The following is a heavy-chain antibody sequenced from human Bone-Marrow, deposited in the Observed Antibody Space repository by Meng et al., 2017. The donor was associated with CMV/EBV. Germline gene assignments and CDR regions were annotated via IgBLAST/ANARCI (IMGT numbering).Heavy chain of an antibody. CDR3: ARDPNPSIAAAGTFGY. CDR2: IIPILGIA. D-gene: IGHD6-13*01. J-gene: IGHJ4*02. Sequence: SVKVSCKASGGTFSSYTISWVRQAPGQGLEWMGRIIPILGIANYAQKLQGRVTMTTDTSTSTAYMELRSLRSDDTAVYYCARDPNPSIAAAGTFGYWGQGTLVTVSS. V-gene: IGHV1-69*04. CDR1: GGTFSSYT.